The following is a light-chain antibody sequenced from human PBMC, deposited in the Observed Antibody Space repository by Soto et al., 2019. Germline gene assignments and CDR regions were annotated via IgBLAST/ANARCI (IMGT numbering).Light chain of an antibody. CDR3: QQRSNWPIT. CDR1: QSVSRD. J-gene: IGKJ5*01. CDR2: GAS. Sequence: EIVMTQSPATLSVSPGERATLSCRASQSVSRDLAWYQQKPGQAPRLLIYGASTRAAGIPARFSGSGSGTDFTLTINRLEPEDFAVYYCQQRSNWPITFGQGTRLEIK. V-gene: IGKV3-15*01.